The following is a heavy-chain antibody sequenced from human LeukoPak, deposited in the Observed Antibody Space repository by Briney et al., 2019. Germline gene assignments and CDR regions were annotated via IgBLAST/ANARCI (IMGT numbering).Heavy chain of an antibody. D-gene: IGHD1-1*01. J-gene: IGHJ6*02. CDR1: GFTFSNYA. Sequence: GGSLRLSCAASGFTFSNYAMSWVRQAPGKGLEWVSTISSSGNGEGVLSYGDSVKGRFTISRDNSMKTVFLQMNSLRVEDTAVYFCAKELYTTSDFYYGIDIWGQGTTVTVS. CDR2: ISSSGNGEGVL. V-gene: IGHV3-23*01. CDR3: AKELYTTSDFYYGIDI.